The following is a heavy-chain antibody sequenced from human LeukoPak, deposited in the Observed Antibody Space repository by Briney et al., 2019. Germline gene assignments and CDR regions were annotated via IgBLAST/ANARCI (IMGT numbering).Heavy chain of an antibody. CDR2: IKQDGSEK. J-gene: IGHJ4*02. CDR1: GFSVSTSG. Sequence: GGSLRLSCAASGFSVSTSGLGWVRQAPGKWLELVANIKQDGSEKYYVDSVKGRFSSSSDNAKNSLYLEMNSLRAEDTAVYYCARALVGDGASAYWGQGTLVTVSS. CDR3: ARALVGDGASAY. V-gene: IGHV3-7*05. D-gene: IGHD4/OR15-4a*01.